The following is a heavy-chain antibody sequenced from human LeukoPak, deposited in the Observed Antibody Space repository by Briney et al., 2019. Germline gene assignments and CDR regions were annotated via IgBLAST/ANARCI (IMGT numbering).Heavy chain of an antibody. V-gene: IGHV1-8*01. CDR3: ARVMQQQLVYYYYYMDV. D-gene: IGHD6-13*01. CDR1: GYTFTSYD. CDR2: MNPNSGNT. J-gene: IGHJ6*03. Sequence: ASVKVSCKASGYTFTSYDINGVRQATGQGLEWMGCMNPNSGNTGYAQKFQVRVTMTRNASISTAYMELSSLISEDTAVYYCARVMQQQLVYYYYYMDVWGKGTTVTISS.